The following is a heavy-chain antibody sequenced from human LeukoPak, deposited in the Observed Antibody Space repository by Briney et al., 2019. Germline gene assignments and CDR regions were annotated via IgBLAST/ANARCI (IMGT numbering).Heavy chain of an antibody. CDR1: DGSINSGSYY. D-gene: IGHD2-21*01. Sequence: PSETLSLTCSVSDGSINSGSYYWAWIRQPPGKGLEWIGSIYYSGSTYYNPSLKSRVTISIDMSKNQFSLKLSSVTAADTAMYXCXRLXXGGGNCPSYFDYWGQGILVTVSS. CDR2: IYYSGST. V-gene: IGHV4-39*01. CDR3: XRLXXGGGNCPSYFDY. J-gene: IGHJ4*02.